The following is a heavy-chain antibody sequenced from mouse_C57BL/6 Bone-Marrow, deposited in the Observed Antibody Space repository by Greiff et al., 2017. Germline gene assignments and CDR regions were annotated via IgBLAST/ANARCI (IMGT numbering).Heavy chain of an antibody. CDR3: ARRWTSQATAWFAY. CDR1: GYTFTSYW. V-gene: IGHV1-50*01. Sequence: QVQLQQPGAELVKPGASVKLSCKASGYTFTSYWMQWVKQRPGQGLEWIGEIDPSDSYTNYNQKFKGKATLTVDTSSSTAYMQLSSLTSEDSAVYYCARRWTSQATAWFAYWGQGTLVTVSA. CDR2: IDPSDSYT. J-gene: IGHJ3*01. D-gene: IGHD3-2*02.